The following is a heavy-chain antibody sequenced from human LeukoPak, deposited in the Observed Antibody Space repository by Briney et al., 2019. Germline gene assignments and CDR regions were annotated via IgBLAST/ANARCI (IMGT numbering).Heavy chain of an antibody. Sequence: ASVKVSCKASGGTFSSYAISWVRQAPGEGLEWMGGIIPIFGTANYAQKFQGRVTITTDESTSTAYMELSSLRSEDTAVYYCARACPGGITYYDFWSGFAFDIRGQGTMVTVSS. CDR2: IIPIFGTA. D-gene: IGHD3-3*01. CDR3: ARACPGGITYYDFWSGFAFDI. CDR1: GGTFSSYA. J-gene: IGHJ3*02. V-gene: IGHV1-69*05.